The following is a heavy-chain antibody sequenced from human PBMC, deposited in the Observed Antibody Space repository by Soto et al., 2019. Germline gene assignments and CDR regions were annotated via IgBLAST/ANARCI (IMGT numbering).Heavy chain of an antibody. J-gene: IGHJ5*02. V-gene: IGHV4-34*01. CDR3: AREGPNYYDSSAPWFDP. CDR2: INHSGST. D-gene: IGHD3-22*01. CDR1: GGSFSGYY. Sequence: QVQLQQWGAGLLKPSETLSLTCAVYGGSFSGYYWSWIRQPPGKGLEWIGEINHSGSTNYNPSLKSRVTISVDTSKNQFSLKLSSVTAADTAVYYCAREGPNYYDSSAPWFDPWGQGTLVTVSS.